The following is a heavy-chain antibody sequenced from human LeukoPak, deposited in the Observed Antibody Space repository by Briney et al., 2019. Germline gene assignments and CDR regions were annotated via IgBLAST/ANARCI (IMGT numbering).Heavy chain of an antibody. V-gene: IGHV4-34*01. CDR2: INHSGST. CDR1: GGSFSGSY. Sequence: PSETLSLTCAVYGGSFSGSYWSCIRQPPGKGLEWIGEINHSGSTNYNPSLKSRVTISVDTSKNQFSLELSSVTAADAAVYYYASFRAVGCPDAFDIWGQGTMVTVSS. D-gene: IGHD6-19*01. J-gene: IGHJ3*02. CDR3: ASFRAVGCPDAFDI.